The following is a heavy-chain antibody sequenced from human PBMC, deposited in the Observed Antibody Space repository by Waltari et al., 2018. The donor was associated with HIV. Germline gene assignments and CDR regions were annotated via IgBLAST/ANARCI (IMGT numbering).Heavy chain of an antibody. D-gene: IGHD6-13*01. V-gene: IGHV7-4-1*02. CDR1: GYSFSDYA. CDR2: NSTNSGKP. CDR3: VRLFHGSGTWYGSYSYYMDV. J-gene: IGHJ6*03. Sequence: QVQLIQSASELKKPGASVKLSCKASGYSFSDYAINWVRQAPGHGLDWMGWNSTNSGKPTYAQAFTGRCVLSLETSVDTAYLVISDLKPEYSAVYYCVRLFHGSGTWYGSYSYYMDVWGEGTTVTVSS.